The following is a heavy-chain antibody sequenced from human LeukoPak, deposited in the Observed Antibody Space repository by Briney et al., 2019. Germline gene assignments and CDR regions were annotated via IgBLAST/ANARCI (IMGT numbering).Heavy chain of an antibody. Sequence: PGGSLRLSCAASGFTFSNYAMSWVRQAPGKGLEWVSTISGSGGAIYYADSVKGRFTISRDTSKNTLYLQMKTLRAEDTAVYYCAKVDSSAWKALPYDYWGQGTLVTVSS. CDR3: AKVDSSAWKALPYDY. J-gene: IGHJ4*02. CDR1: GFTFSNYA. D-gene: IGHD6-19*01. CDR2: ISGSGGAI. V-gene: IGHV3-23*01.